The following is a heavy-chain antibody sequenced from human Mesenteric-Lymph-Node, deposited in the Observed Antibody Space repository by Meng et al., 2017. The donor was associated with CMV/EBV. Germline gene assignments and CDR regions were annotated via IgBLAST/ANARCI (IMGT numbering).Heavy chain of an antibody. D-gene: IGHD2-8*01. J-gene: IGHJ6*02. CDR2: INHSGYI. Sequence: SETLSLTCTVSGGSIGSYYWSWIRQAPGKGLEWIAEINHSGYIKKRPSLESRVTVSVDRSKNQFSLKLTSVTAADTAVYYCAMSLVGVTLDGFDLWGQGTTVTVSS. CDR1: GGSIGSYY. V-gene: IGHV4-34*01. CDR3: AMSLVGVTLDGFDL.